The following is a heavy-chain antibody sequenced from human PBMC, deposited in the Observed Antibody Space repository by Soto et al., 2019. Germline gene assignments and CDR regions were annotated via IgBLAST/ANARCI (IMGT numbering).Heavy chain of an antibody. CDR2: INHSGST. V-gene: IGHV4-34*01. D-gene: IGHD6-13*01. Sequence: SETLSLTCAVYGGSFSGYYCSWIRQPPGKGLEWIGEINHSGSTNYNPSLKSRVTISVDTSKNQFSLKLSSVTAADTAVYYCARAYSSSWRYYYYGMDVWGQGTTVTVSS. CDR1: GGSFSGYY. J-gene: IGHJ6*02. CDR3: ARAYSSSWRYYYYGMDV.